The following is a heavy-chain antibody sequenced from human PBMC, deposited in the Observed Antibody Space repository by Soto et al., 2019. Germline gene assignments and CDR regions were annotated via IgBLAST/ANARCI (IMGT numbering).Heavy chain of an antibody. CDR3: ARQLAYSDYVGGKNSIYYGVVV. CDR2: IYPADSDT. Sequence: GESLKIACQGSGDRFNDYLSGLVRQMPGEGLEWMGIIYPADSDTRYSPSFQGQVTISADKSVSTAYLQWSSLKASDTAMYYCARQLAYSDYVGGKNSIYYGVVVWGHATTVSVSS. J-gene: IGHJ6*02. V-gene: IGHV5-51*01. CDR1: GDRFNDYL. D-gene: IGHD4-17*01.